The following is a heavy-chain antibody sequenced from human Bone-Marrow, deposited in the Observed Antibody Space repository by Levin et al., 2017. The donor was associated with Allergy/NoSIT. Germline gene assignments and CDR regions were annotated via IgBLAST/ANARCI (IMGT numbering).Heavy chain of an antibody. V-gene: IGHV4-59*01. J-gene: IGHJ4*02. CDR3: ARGGGSSGGGGFDY. CDR2: IYYTGST. D-gene: IGHD3-22*01. Sequence: SETLSLTCTVSGGSISSYYWSWIRQPPGKGPEWVGYIYYTGSTNYNPSLKSRVTISLDTSKNQFSLKLISVTAADTAVYYCARGGGSSGGGGFDYWGQGTLVTVSS. CDR1: GGSISSYY.